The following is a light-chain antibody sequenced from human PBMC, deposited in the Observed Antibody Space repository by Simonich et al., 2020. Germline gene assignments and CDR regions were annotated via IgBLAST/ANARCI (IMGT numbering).Light chain of an antibody. V-gene: IGLV2-14*03. CDR1: SSDVGGYNY. CDR2: DVS. Sequence: QSALTQPASVSGSPGQSITISCTGTSSDVGGYNYVSWYQQHPGKAPKLIIYDVSKRPSGVSNRFSGSKSGNTASLTISVLQAEDEADYYCSSYTSSSTVVFGGGTKLTVL. CDR3: SSYTSSSTVV. J-gene: IGLJ2*01.